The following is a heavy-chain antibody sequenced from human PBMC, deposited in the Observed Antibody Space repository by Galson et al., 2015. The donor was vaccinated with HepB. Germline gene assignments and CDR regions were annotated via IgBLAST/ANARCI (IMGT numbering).Heavy chain of an antibody. Sequence: SVKVSCKVSGYTLTELSMHWVRQAPGKGLEWMGGFDPEDGETIYAQKFQGRVTMTEDTSTDTAYMELSSLRSEDTAVYYCATDFPAYSGSPGSAFDIWGQGTMVTVSS. CDR2: FDPEDGET. D-gene: IGHD1-26*01. J-gene: IGHJ3*02. CDR3: ATDFPAYSGSPGSAFDI. CDR1: GYTLTELS. V-gene: IGHV1-24*01.